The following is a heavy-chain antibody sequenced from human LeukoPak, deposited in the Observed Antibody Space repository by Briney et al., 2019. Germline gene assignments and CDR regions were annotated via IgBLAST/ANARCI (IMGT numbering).Heavy chain of an antibody. CDR2: LEQSGST. Sequence: SETLSLTCTVSGYSISSGYYWGWIRQPPGKGLEWIASLEQSGSTYYNPSLKGRVTISVDTSKNQFSLKLSSVTAADTAVHYCAQSGGYCSSTSCYGPIDSWGQGTLVTVSS. V-gene: IGHV4-38-2*02. D-gene: IGHD2-2*01. CDR3: AQSGGYCSSTSCYGPIDS. J-gene: IGHJ4*02. CDR1: GYSISSGYY.